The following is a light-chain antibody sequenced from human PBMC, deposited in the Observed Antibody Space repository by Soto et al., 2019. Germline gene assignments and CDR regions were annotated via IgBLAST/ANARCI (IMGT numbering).Light chain of an antibody. CDR3: CSYAGSSTWV. J-gene: IGLJ2*01. Sequence: QSALTQPASVSGSPGQSITISCTGTSSDVGSYNYVSWYQQYPGKAPKLMIFAVSNRPSGVSNRFSGSKSGNTASLTISGLQAEDEADYYCCSYAGSSTWVFGGGTKVTVL. CDR2: AVS. CDR1: SSDVGSYNY. V-gene: IGLV2-23*02.